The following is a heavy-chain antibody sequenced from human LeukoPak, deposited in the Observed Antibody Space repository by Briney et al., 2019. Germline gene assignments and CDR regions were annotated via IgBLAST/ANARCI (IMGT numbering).Heavy chain of an antibody. CDR3: ARGLYYYDSSGYYYWDY. CDR2: IKQDGSEK. J-gene: IGHJ4*02. CDR1: GFTLSSYW. V-gene: IGHV3-7*01. Sequence: GGSLRLSCAASGFTLSSYWMSWVRQAPGKGLEWVANIKQDGSEKYYVDSVKGRFTISRDNAKNSLYLQMNSLRAEDTAVYYCARGLYYYDSSGYYYWDYWGQGTLVTVSS. D-gene: IGHD3-22*01.